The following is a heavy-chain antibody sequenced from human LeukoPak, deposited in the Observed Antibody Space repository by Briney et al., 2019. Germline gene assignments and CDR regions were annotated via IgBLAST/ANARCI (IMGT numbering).Heavy chain of an antibody. Sequence: GGSLRLSCVASGNIFSEYAMRWVRQAPGKGLECVSVPYSGSTTCYANSVRGRFTISIDNSKNALLLQMNILRPEDAAGYYCASSARDCGGNSDRLDYWGQGTLVTVSS. J-gene: IGHJ4*02. CDR3: ASSARDCGGNSDRLDY. CDR2: PYSGSTT. V-gene: IGHV3-66*01. D-gene: IGHD4-23*01. CDR1: GNIFSEYA.